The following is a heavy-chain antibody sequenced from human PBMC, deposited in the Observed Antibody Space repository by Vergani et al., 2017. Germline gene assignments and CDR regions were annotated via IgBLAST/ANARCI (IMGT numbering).Heavy chain of an antibody. CDR2: IIPIFGTA. Sequence: QVQLVQSGAEVKKPGSSVKVSCKASGGTFSSYAISWVRQAPGQGLEWMGGIIPIFGTANYAQKFQGRVTITADKSTSTAYMGLSSLRSEDTAVYYCARGCSGGSCYEWSYYGMDVWGQGTTVTVSS. J-gene: IGHJ6*02. CDR3: ARGCSGGSCYEWSYYGMDV. CDR1: GGTFSSYA. D-gene: IGHD2-15*01. V-gene: IGHV1-69*06.